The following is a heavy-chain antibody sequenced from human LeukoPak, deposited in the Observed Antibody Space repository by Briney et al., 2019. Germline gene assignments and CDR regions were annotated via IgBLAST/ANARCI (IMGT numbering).Heavy chain of an antibody. CDR2: INPNSGGT. CDR1: GYTFTGYY. Sequence: ASVKVSCKASGYTFTGYYMHWVRQAPGQGPEWMGWINPNSGGTNYAQKFQGRVTMTRDTSISTAYMELSRLRSDDTAVYYCARGRDSSGYYRDLKREFDYWGQGTLVTVSS. V-gene: IGHV1-2*02. D-gene: IGHD3-22*01. CDR3: ARGRDSSGYYRDLKREFDY. J-gene: IGHJ4*02.